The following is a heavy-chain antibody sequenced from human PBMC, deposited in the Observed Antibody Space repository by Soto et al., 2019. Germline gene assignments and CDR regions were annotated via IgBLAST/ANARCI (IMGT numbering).Heavy chain of an antibody. CDR1: GFTFSSFA. CDR3: ARDELSGVTSPAEYFQH. J-gene: IGHJ1*01. CDR2: IGGSGGHT. V-gene: IGHV3-23*01. D-gene: IGHD2-21*02. Sequence: EVQLLESGGGLVQPGGSLRLSCAASGFTFSSFAMGWFRQAPGKGLEWVSSIGGSGGHTYYADSVKGRFTISRDNSKNPLYLQMNSQLAADTALYDCARDELSGVTSPAEYFQHWGQGTLVTVSS.